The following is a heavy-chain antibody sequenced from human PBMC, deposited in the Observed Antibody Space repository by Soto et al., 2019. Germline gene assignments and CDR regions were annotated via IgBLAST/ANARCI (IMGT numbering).Heavy chain of an antibody. Sequence: QVQLVQSGAEVKKPGSSVKVSCKASGGTFSSYAISWVRQAPGQWLEWMGGIIPIFGTANYAQKFQGRVTITADESTSTAYMELSSLRSEDTALYYCARESRYCSGGSCYFLPGIDYWGQGTLVTVSS. CDR3: ARESRYCSGGSCYFLPGIDY. D-gene: IGHD2-15*01. V-gene: IGHV1-69*12. CDR2: IIPIFGTA. CDR1: GGTFSSYA. J-gene: IGHJ4*02.